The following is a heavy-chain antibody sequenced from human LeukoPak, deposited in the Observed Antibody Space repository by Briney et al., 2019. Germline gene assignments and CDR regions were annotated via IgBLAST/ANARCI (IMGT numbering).Heavy chain of an antibody. D-gene: IGHD3-3*01. J-gene: IGHJ4*02. CDR3: ARVLRFLEWLEYFDY. Sequence: PGGSLRLSCAVSGFTVSTNYMSWVRQAPGKGLEWVSAISGSGGSTYYADSVKGRFTISRDNSKNTLYLQMNSLRAEDTAVYYCARVLRFLEWLEYFDYWGQGTLVTVSS. V-gene: IGHV3-23*01. CDR1: GFTVSTNY. CDR2: ISGSGGST.